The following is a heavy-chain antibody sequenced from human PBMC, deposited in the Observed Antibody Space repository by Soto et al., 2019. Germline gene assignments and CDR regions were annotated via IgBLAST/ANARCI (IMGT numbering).Heavy chain of an antibody. CDR2: ISAYNANT. Sequence: QVQLVQSGAEVKKPGDSVKVSCKASGYTFTSYGISWVRQAPGQGLEWMGWISAYNANTNYAQKLQGTVTITTVPSTSTAYMGLRSLRSDDTSGYYCARDHYSSRLTYYDDYYGMYVWGKVTTVTFSS. CDR3: ARDHYSSRLTYYDDYYGMYV. V-gene: IGHV1-18*01. D-gene: IGHD6-19*01. J-gene: IGHJ6*04. CDR1: GYTFTSYG.